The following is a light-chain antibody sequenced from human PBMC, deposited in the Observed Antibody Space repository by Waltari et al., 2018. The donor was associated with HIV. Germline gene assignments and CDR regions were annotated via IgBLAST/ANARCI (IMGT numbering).Light chain of an antibody. Sequence: EIVMTQSPATLSVSPGERATLSCRASQSVNSNLAWYQQKPGQAPRLLISGASTRATGIPARFSGSGSGTELTLTITSLQSEDFAVYHCQQYNNWPGYTFGGGTKVEIK. J-gene: IGKJ4*01. CDR2: GAS. V-gene: IGKV3-15*01. CDR1: QSVNSN. CDR3: QQYNNWPGYT.